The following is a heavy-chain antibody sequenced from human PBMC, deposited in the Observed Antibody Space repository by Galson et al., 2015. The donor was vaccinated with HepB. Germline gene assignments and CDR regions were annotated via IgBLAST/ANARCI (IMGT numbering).Heavy chain of an antibody. CDR1: GFIFSDYY. D-gene: IGHD5-12*01. V-gene: IGHV3-11*01. CDR3: AREGWLRAGYFDD. Sequence: SLRLSCAASGFIFSDYYMSWIRQAPGKGLEWISYISNSGNTIYYADSVKGRFTISGDNARNSLYLQMKSLRADDTAVYYCAREGWLRAGYFDDWGQGTRVTVSS. J-gene: IGHJ4*02. CDR2: ISNSGNTI.